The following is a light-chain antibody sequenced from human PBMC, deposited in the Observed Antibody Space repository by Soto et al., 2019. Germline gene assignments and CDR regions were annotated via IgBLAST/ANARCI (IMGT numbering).Light chain of an antibody. J-gene: IGKJ1*01. CDR2: AAS. CDR3: QQAYSTPWT. V-gene: IGKV1-39*01. CDR1: QSISNY. Sequence: DIQMTQSPSSLSASVGDRVTITCRASQSISNYLNGYQQKQGKAPKLLIYAASSLHSGVPSRFSGSASGTDFTLTIDSLQPEDFAAYYCQQAYSTPWTFGQGTKVEIK.